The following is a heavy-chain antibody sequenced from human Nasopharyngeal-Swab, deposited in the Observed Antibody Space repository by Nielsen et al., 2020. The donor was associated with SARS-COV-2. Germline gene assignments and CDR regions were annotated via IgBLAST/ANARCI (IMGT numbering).Heavy chain of an antibody. CDR2: IYYSGST. Sequence: SETLSLTCTVSGGSISSYYWSWIRQPPGKGLEWIGYIYYSGSTNYNPSLKSRVTISVDTSKNQFSLKLSSVTAADTAVYYCAGEEWLGAGYYYMDVWSKGTTVTVSS. V-gene: IGHV4-59*01. CDR1: GGSISSYY. CDR3: AGEEWLGAGYYYMDV. D-gene: IGHD3-3*01. J-gene: IGHJ6*03.